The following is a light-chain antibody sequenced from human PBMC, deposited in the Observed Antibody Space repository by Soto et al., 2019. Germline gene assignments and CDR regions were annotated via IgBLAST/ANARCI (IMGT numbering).Light chain of an antibody. CDR1: QSISNY. CDR3: QQYGDWPGA. V-gene: IGKV3-11*01. Sequence: EIVLTQSPVTLSLSPGQGAALSCRASQSISNYLAWYQQKPGQAPRLLIYDASNRATGIPARFSGSGSGTEFSLTISSLQSEDFAVYSCQQYGDWPGAFGGGTKVDIK. CDR2: DAS. J-gene: IGKJ4*01.